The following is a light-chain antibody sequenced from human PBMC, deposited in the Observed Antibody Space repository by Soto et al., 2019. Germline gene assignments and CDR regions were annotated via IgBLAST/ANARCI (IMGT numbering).Light chain of an antibody. CDR2: AAS. CDR3: HHSYSSLPCT. Sequence: DIQMTQSPSSLSASVGDRVTITCRASQSIGKHLNWYQQKPGKAPRPLINAASSLQSGVPARFSGSASGSGFTLTIGTMQPEDFATYYCHHSYSSLPCTFGPGTTV. J-gene: IGKJ1*01. CDR1: QSIGKH. V-gene: IGKV1-39*01.